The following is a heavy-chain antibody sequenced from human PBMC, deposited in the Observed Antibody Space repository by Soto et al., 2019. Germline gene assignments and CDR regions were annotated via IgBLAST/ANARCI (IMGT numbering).Heavy chain of an antibody. CDR3: ATTYYYGSGSYYLLGSDLDYFDY. J-gene: IGHJ4*02. V-gene: IGHV3-23*01. CDR1: GFTFSSYA. Sequence: GGSLRLSCAASGFTFSSYAMSWVRQAPGKGLEWVSAISGSGGSTYYADSVKGRFTISRDNSKNTLYLQMNSLRAEDTAVYYCATTYYYGSGSYYLLGSDLDYFDYWGQGTLVTVSS. CDR2: ISGSGGST. D-gene: IGHD3-10*01.